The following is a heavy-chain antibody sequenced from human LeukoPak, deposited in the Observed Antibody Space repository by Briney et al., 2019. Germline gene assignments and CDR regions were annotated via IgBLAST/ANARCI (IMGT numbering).Heavy chain of an antibody. V-gene: IGHV3-23*01. CDR2: ISGSGGST. Sequence: GGSLRLSCAASGFTFSSYAMSWVRQAPGKGLEWVSAISGSGGSTYYADSVKGRFTISRDNSKNTLYLQMNSLRAEDTAVYYCAKDLGRDGYNQRGFDYWGQGTLVTVSS. D-gene: IGHD5-24*01. CDR1: GFTFSSYA. CDR3: AKDLGRDGYNQRGFDY. J-gene: IGHJ4*02.